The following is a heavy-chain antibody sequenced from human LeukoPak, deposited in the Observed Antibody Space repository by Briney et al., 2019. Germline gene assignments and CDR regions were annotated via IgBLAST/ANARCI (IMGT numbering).Heavy chain of an antibody. CDR2: MYFPGTT. D-gene: IGHD2-15*01. Sequence: SETLSLTCDVSGVSFSTYYWSWIRLPPGKGLEWIGYMYFPGTTSYNPSFRSRVTISGDSSKNQFSLTLTSVTAADTALYYCARCILGGSCYYFDFWGQGTPVTVSS. CDR1: GVSFSTYY. J-gene: IGHJ4*02. CDR3: ARCILGGSCYYFDF. V-gene: IGHV4-59*01.